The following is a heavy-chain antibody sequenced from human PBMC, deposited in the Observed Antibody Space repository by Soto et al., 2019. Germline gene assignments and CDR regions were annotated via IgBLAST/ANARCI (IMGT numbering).Heavy chain of an antibody. CDR3: AKRMAATQHFDY. D-gene: IGHD6-13*01. CDR1: GFTFSTFG. V-gene: IGHV3-30*18. CDR2: ISYDGNTK. J-gene: IGHJ4*02. Sequence: PGGSLRLSCVASGFTFSTFGMHWVRQAPGKGLEWVALISYDGNTKYYADSVKGRFTISRDNSKNTLFLQMNSLRAEDTAIYYCAKRMAATQHFDYWGQGTLVTVSS.